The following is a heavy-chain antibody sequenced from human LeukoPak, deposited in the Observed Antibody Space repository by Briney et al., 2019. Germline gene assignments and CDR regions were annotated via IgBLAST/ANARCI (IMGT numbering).Heavy chain of an antibody. CDR3: ARRSAMVMVDGNWFDP. Sequence: SETLSLTCTVSGGSISSYYWSWIRQPPGKGLEWIGSIYHSGSTYYNPSLKSRVTISVDTSKNQFSLKLSSVTAADTAVYYCARRSAMVMVDGNWFDPWGQGTLVTVSS. J-gene: IGHJ5*02. D-gene: IGHD5-18*01. V-gene: IGHV4-59*08. CDR2: IYHSGST. CDR1: GGSISSYY.